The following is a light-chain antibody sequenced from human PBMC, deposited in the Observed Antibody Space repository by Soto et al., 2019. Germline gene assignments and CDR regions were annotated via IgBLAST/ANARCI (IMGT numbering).Light chain of an antibody. CDR1: SSNIESNT. CDR2: STN. J-gene: IGLJ3*02. CDR3: AAWDDSLKGGV. V-gene: IGLV1-44*01. Sequence: QSVVTQPPSASGTPGQRVTISCSGSSSNIESNTVNWYQQLPGTAPKLLIYSTNQRPSGVPDRFSGSQSGTSASLAISGLLSEDEADYYCAAWDDSLKGGVLGGGTKLTVL.